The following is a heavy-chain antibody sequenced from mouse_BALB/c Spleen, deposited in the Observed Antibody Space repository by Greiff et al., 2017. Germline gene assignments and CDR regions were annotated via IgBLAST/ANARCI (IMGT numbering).Heavy chain of an antibody. CDR2: IDPSDSYT. Sequence: VKQSCKASGYTFTSYWMHWVKQRPGQGLEWIGEIDPSDSYTNYNQKFKGKATLTVDKSSSTAYMQLSSLTSEDSAVYYCARGGSSWMDYWGQGTSVTVSS. D-gene: IGHD1-1*01. J-gene: IGHJ4*01. CDR1: GYTFTSYW. V-gene: IGHV1-69*02. CDR3: ARGGSSWMDY.